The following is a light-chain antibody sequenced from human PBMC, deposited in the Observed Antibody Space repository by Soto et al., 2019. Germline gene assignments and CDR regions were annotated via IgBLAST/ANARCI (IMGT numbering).Light chain of an antibody. V-gene: IGLV2-14*03. CDR3: SSYTVTNTLVL. J-gene: IGLJ2*01. CDR1: SSDVGGHDH. Sequence: QSALTQPASVSGSPGQSITISCTGTSSDVGGHDHVSWYQQHPGKAPKLMIYDVTYRPSGVSSRFSGSKSGHTASLTISGLQAEDEANYYCSSYTVTNTLVLFGAGTKLTVL. CDR2: DVT.